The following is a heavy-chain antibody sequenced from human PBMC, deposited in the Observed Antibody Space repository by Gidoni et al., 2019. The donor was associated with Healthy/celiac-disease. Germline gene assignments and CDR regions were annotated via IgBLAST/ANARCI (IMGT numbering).Heavy chain of an antibody. D-gene: IGHD4-17*01. Sequence: QVQLHESGPGLVKLSQTLSLTCTVSGGSISRGGYYWSWIRQHPGKGLEWIGYIYYSGSTYYNPSLKSRVTISVDTSKNQFSLKLSSVTAADTAVYYCARVATVTTLDAFDIWGQGTMVTVSS. V-gene: IGHV4-31*03. J-gene: IGHJ3*02. CDR2: IYYSGST. CDR1: GGSISRGGYY. CDR3: ARVATVTTLDAFDI.